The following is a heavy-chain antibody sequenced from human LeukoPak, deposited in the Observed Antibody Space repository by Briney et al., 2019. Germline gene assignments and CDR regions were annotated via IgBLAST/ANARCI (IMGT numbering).Heavy chain of an antibody. CDR1: GVTFDDYA. J-gene: IGHJ4*02. Sequence: GGSLRLSCAASGVTFDDYAMHWVRQAPGKGLEWGSGISWNSGSIGYADSVKGRFTISRDNAKNSLYLQMNSLRAEDTALYYCAKGSIAAVAGSFFDYWGQGTLVTVSS. V-gene: IGHV3-9*01. CDR2: ISWNSGSI. CDR3: AKGSIAAVAGSFFDY. D-gene: IGHD6-19*01.